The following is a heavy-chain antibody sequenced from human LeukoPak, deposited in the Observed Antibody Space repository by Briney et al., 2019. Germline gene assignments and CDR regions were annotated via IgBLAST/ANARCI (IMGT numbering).Heavy chain of an antibody. J-gene: IGHJ4*02. Sequence: PSETLSLTCAVYGGSFSGYYWSWIRQPPGKGLEWSGEINHSGSTNYNPSLKSRVTISVDTSKNQFSLKLSSVTAADTAVYYCARVGTTVTTMYYFDYWGQGTLVTVSS. CDR1: GGSFSGYY. CDR3: ARVGTTVTTMYYFDY. V-gene: IGHV4-34*01. CDR2: INHSGST. D-gene: IGHD4-11*01.